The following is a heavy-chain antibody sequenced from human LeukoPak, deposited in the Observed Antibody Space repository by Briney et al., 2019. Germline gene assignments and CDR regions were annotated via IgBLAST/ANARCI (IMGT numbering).Heavy chain of an antibody. CDR1: GYTFTTYG. J-gene: IGHJ4*02. D-gene: IGHD5-12*01. CDR3: ARDGSFDF. CDR2: INTNIGGT. V-gene: IGHV1-2*02. Sequence: ASVKVSCKASGYTFTTYGLSWVRQAPGQGLEWMGWINTNIGGTNYGQKFRGRVTMTKDTSVSTAYLELSGLTSDDTAVYYCARDGSFDFWGQGTLVTVSS.